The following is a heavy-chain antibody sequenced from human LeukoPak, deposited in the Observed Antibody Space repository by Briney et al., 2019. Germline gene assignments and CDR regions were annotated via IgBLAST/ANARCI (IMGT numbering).Heavy chain of an antibody. D-gene: IGHD4-11*01. J-gene: IGHJ3*02. Sequence: GGSLRLSRVAAGFTFSKDWMSWVCQAPGKGLEWVANINGVGRETYYVDSVKGRFTISRDNAKNSLYLQMNSLRAEDTAVYHCARDRTHDSRNDVGAFDICVQGTMITVSS. CDR2: INGVGRET. V-gene: IGHV3-7*01. CDR3: ARDRTHDSRNDVGAFDI. CDR1: GFTFSKDW.